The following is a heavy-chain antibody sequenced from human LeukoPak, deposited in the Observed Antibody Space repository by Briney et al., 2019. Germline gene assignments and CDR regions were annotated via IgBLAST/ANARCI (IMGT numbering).Heavy chain of an antibody. CDR1: GESFSGYF. CDR2: ITHSGGT. Sequence: PSETLSLTRAVYGESFSGYFWSWVRQPPGKGLEWIGEITHSGGTNYNPSLKSRVTISVDTSKNQFSLKLSSVTAADTGVYYCARRPRNTGSDDGPSGLDYWGQGTLVTVSS. D-gene: IGHD1-26*01. V-gene: IGHV4-34*01. CDR3: ARRPRNTGSDDGPSGLDY. J-gene: IGHJ4*02.